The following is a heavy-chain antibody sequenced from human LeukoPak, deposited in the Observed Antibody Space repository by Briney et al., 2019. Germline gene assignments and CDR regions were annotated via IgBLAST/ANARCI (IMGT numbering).Heavy chain of an antibody. CDR1: GFTVSSNY. Sequence: GGSLRLSCAASGFTVSSNYMSWVRQAPGKGLEWVSVIYSGGSTYYADSVKGRFTISRDNSKNTLYLQMNSLRAEDTAVYYCARGEGYYDSSGYYPFSHWGQGTLVTASS. V-gene: IGHV3-53*01. D-gene: IGHD3-22*01. CDR2: IYSGGST. CDR3: ARGEGYYDSSGYYPFSH. J-gene: IGHJ4*02.